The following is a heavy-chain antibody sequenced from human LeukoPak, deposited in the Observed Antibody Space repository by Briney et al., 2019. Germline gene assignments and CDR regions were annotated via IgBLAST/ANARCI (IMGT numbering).Heavy chain of an antibody. J-gene: IGHJ4*02. CDR1: GGSISSGSYY. CDR3: AAIYGDPDY. CDR2: IYTSGST. V-gene: IGHV4-61*02. D-gene: IGHD4-17*01. Sequence: SQTLSLTCTVSGGSISSGSYYWSWIRQPAGKGLEWIGRIYTSGSTNYNPSLKSRVTISVDTSKNQFSLKLSSVTAADTAVYYCAAIYGDPDYWGQGTLVTVSS.